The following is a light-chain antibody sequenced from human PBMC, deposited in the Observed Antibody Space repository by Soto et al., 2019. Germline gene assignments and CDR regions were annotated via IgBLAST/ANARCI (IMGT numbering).Light chain of an antibody. CDR2: GAS. V-gene: IGKV3-20*01. Sequence: EIVLTQSPGTLSLSPVERATLSCRASQSVSSSYLAWYQQKPGQAPRLLIYGASSRVTGIPDRFSGSGSGTDFSLTISRLEPEDFAVYYCQQYGSSPLTFGHGTKVDIK. J-gene: IGKJ1*01. CDR1: QSVSSSY. CDR3: QQYGSSPLT.